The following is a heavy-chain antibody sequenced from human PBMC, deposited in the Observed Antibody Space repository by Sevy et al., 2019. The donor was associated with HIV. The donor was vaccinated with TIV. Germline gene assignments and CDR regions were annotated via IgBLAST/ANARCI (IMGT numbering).Heavy chain of an antibody. Sequence: VSVKVSCKASGYTFTIYGISWVRQAPGQGREWMGWISAYSGNTNYAENLQGRVTMTTDTSTTTAYMGLRSLRFDDTAVYYCARTSSYGSGNYFDYWGQGTLVTVSS. CDR2: ISAYSGNT. CDR1: GYTFTIYG. D-gene: IGHD3-10*01. J-gene: IGHJ4*02. CDR3: ARTSSYGSGNYFDY. V-gene: IGHV1-18*01.